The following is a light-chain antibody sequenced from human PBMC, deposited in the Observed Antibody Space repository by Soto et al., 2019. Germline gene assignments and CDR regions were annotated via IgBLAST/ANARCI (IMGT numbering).Light chain of an antibody. Sequence: IQMTQSPSSLSASVGDRVTINCRASQSISDSLNWYHQKPGKAPRLLIYAASDLQAEVPSRFSGSGSGTDFTLTISSLQAEDFATYYCLQDHDYQWTFGQGTKVDIK. CDR2: AAS. CDR1: QSISDS. J-gene: IGKJ2*02. CDR3: LQDHDYQWT. V-gene: IGKV1-6*02.